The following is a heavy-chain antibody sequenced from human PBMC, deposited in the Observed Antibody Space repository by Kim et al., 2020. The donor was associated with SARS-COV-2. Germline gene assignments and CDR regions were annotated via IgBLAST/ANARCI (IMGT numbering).Heavy chain of an antibody. Sequence: GGSLRLSCEASGYVFPSNEVTWVRQAPGKGLEWISSISSSGGTTYYADSEKGRFTISRDNAKNSLFLQINSLTADATAFYFSRQATGWFHQITHWGQGTL. D-gene: IGHD3-10*01. V-gene: IGHV3-48*03. CDR3: RQATGWFHQITH. CDR2: ISSSGGTT. J-gene: IGHJ4*02. CDR1: GYVFPSNE.